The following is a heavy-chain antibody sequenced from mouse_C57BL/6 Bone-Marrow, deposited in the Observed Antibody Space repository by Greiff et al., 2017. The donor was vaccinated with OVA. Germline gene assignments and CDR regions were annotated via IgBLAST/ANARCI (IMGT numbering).Heavy chain of an antibody. Sequence: VQGVESGPGLVQPSQSLSITCTVSGFSLTSYGVHWVRQSPGKGLEWLGVIWRGGSTDYNAAFMSRLSITKDNSKSQVFFKMNSLQADDTAIYYCAKRGRNWYFDVWGTGTTVTVSS. CDR1: GFSLTSYG. CDR3: AKRGRNWYFDV. J-gene: IGHJ1*03. D-gene: IGHD1-1*01. V-gene: IGHV2-5*01. CDR2: IWRGGST.